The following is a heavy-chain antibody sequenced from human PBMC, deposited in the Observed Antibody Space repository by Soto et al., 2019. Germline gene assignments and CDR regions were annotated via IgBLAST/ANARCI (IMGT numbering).Heavy chain of an antibody. V-gene: IGHV1-69*01. D-gene: IGHD3-22*01. J-gene: IGHJ4*02. CDR1: GGTFSSYA. CDR3: AGADYYDSSGYLKDY. CDR2: IIPIFGTA. Sequence: KVSCKASGGTFSSYAISWVRQAPGQGLEWMGGIIPIFGTANYAQKFQGRVTITADESTSTAYMELSSLRSEDTAVYYCAGADYYDSSGYLKDYWGQGTLVTVSS.